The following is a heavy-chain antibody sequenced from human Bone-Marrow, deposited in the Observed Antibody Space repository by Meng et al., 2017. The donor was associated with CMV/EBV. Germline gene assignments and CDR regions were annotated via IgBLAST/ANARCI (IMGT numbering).Heavy chain of an antibody. CDR2: INHSGST. CDR3: ARESAYYDFWSGYYYYYGMDV. J-gene: IGHJ6*02. D-gene: IGHD3-3*01. CDR1: GASFSGYY. V-gene: IGHV4-34*01. Sequence: SETLSLTCAVQGASFSGYYWRWIRQPPGKGLEWIGEINHSGSTNYNPSLKSRVTISGDTSKNQFSLKLSSVTAADTAVYYCARESAYYDFWSGYYYYYGMDVWGQGTTVTVSS.